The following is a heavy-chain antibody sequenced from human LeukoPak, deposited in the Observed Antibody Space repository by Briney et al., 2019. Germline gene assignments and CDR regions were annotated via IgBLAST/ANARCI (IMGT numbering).Heavy chain of an antibody. V-gene: IGHV1-2*02. CDR3: ARGYCSGGSCFHYYMDV. D-gene: IGHD2-15*01. CDR1: GYTFTGYY. J-gene: IGHJ6*03. Sequence: ASVKVSCKASGYTFTGYYMHWVRQAPGQGLEWMGWINPNSGGTNYAQNFQGRVTMTRDTSISTAYMELSRLRSDDTAVYYCARGYCSGGSCFHYYMDVWGKGTTVTVSS. CDR2: INPNSGGT.